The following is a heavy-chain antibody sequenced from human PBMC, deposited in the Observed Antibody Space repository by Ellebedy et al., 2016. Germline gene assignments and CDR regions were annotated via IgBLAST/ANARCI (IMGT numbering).Heavy chain of an antibody. Sequence: GGSLRLXXAASGFSFSTYAVSWVRQAPGKGLEWVSSISGSEGSTDYADSVKGRFTISRDNSKNTLYLQMKSLRAEDTAIYYCAKDGRAPRPYYFDYWGQGTLVTVSS. CDR3: AKDGRAPRPYYFDY. D-gene: IGHD2-15*01. CDR1: GFSFSTYA. V-gene: IGHV3-23*01. J-gene: IGHJ4*02. CDR2: ISGSEGST.